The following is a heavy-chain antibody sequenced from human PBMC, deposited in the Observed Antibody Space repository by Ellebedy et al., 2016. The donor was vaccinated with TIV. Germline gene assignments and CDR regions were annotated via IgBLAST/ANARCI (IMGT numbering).Heavy chain of an antibody. V-gene: IGHV4-39*07. D-gene: IGHD4-23*01. CDR3: ARVETAVVTVDHYYYYMDV. CDR2: IYYSGST. CDR1: GGSISSGGYY. J-gene: IGHJ6*03. Sequence: SETLSLTCTVSGGSISSGGYYWGWTRQPPGKGLEWIGTIYYSGSTYYNSSLKSRVTVSTDTSKNQFSLRLTSVTAADTAVYFCARVETAVVTVDHYYYYMDVWGKGTTVTVSS.